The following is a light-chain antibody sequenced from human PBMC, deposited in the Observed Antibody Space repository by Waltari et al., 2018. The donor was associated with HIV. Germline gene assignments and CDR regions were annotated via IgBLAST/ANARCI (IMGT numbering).Light chain of an antibody. J-gene: IGLJ2*01. CDR3: ISYTSSATFVV. CDR1: SSDVGGYNY. V-gene: IGLV2-14*03. CDR2: DVT. Sequence: QSALTQPASMSGSPGQSITISCTGTSSDVGGYNYVSWYQHYPGKAPKLIIYDVTKRPSGVSNRFSGSKSANTASLTISGLQAEDEADYYCISYTSSATFVVFGGGTKLTVL.